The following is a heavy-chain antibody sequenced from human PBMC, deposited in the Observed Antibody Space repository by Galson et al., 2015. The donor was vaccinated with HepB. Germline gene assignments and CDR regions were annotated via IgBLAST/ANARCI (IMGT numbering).Heavy chain of an antibody. Sequence: SVQVSCKVSGYSLSEVSMHWVRQAPGKGFEWLGGFDTEDGETKYAQSFQGKLTLTGDTSSDTAYMDLSSLRSDDTAVYYCTTSRDLPAVTDSWGQGTLVIVSS. D-gene: IGHD2-21*02. CDR3: TTSRDLPAVTDS. CDR1: GYSLSEVS. V-gene: IGHV1-24*01. J-gene: IGHJ4*02. CDR2: FDTEDGET.